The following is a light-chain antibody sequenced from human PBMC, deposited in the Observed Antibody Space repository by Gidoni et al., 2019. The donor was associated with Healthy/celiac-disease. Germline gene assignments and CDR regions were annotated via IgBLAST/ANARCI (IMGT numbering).Light chain of an antibody. Sequence: SPQLTHDTAVSVALGQTVRITCQGDSLRSYYASWYQQKPGQAPVLVIYGKNNRPSGIPDRFSGSSSGNTASLTISGAQAEDEADYYCNSRDSSGNHLVFGGGTKLTVL. J-gene: IGLJ2*01. CDR3: NSRDSSGNHLV. CDR1: SLRSYY. CDR2: GKN. V-gene: IGLV3-19*01.